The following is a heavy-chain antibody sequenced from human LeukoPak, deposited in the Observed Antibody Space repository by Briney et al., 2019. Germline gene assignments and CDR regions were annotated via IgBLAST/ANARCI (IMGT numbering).Heavy chain of an antibody. J-gene: IGHJ4*02. Sequence: ASVKVSCKASGYTFTCYYMHWVRQAPGQGLDLMGWINPNSGGTNYAQKFQGRVTMTRDTSISKAYMELSRLRSDDTAVYYCARDRSGPFDSWGQGTLVTVSS. D-gene: IGHD3-10*01. V-gene: IGHV1-2*02. CDR1: GYTFTCYY. CDR3: ARDRSGPFDS. CDR2: INPNSGGT.